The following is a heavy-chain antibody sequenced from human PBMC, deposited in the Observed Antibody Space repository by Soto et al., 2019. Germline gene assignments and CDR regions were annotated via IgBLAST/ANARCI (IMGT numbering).Heavy chain of an antibody. Sequence: SETLSLTCTVSGGSISTSSYYWGWIRQPPGKGLEWIGSIYYTGSTHYNPSLNSRVTISVDTSKNQFSLKLSSVTAADTAVYYCARGQGAAAGHSNFDYWGQGALVTVP. V-gene: IGHV4-39*07. CDR3: ARGQGAAAGHSNFDY. D-gene: IGHD6-13*01. CDR1: GGSISTSSYY. J-gene: IGHJ4*02. CDR2: IYYTGST.